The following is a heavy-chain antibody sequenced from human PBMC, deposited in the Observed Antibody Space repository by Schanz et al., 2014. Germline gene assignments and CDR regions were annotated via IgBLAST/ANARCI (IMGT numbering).Heavy chain of an antibody. J-gene: IGHJ4*02. CDR3: AKDHAGSDILTALGN. CDR1: GFTFSDYY. CDR2: ISDSGDST. Sequence: QVQLVDSGGGLVKPGGSLRLSCAASGFTFSDYYMTWIRQAPGKGLEWVSDISDSGDSTHYADSVKGRFTISRDNSKNTLYLQMNSLRAEDTAVYYCAKDHAGSDILTALGNWGQGTLVIVSS. D-gene: IGHD3-9*01. V-gene: IGHV3-11*05.